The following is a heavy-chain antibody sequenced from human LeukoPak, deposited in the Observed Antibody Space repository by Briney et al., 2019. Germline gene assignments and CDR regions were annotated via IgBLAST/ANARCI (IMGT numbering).Heavy chain of an antibody. D-gene: IGHD1-26*01. J-gene: IGHJ6*03. CDR2: ITSSSTYI. CDR1: GGSISNKY. V-gene: IGHV3-21*01. Sequence: ETLSLTCTVSGGSISNKYWSWIRQPPGKGLEWVPSITSSSTYIYYADSVKGRFTISRDNAENSLYLQMNSLRDEDTAVYYCARDPYSGGYGPYYYYYMDVWGKGTTVTISS. CDR3: ARDPYSGGYGPYYYYYMDV.